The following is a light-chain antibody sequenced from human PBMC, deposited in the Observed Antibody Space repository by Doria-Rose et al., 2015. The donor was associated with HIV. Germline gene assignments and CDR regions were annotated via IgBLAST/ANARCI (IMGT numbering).Light chain of an antibody. CDR2: AAS. Sequence: MTQSPSSLSASVGDRVTITCRASQNINRFLNWYQQKPGKVPKVLTYAASSLQSGVPSRFSGSGSGTDFTLTISSLHPEDFATYYCQQSFSTPRTFGQGTKVEIK. CDR3: QQSFSTPRT. J-gene: IGKJ1*01. CDR1: QNINRF. V-gene: IGKV1-39*01.